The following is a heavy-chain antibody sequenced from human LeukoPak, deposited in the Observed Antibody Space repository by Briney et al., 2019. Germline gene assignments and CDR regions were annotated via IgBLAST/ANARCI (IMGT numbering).Heavy chain of an antibody. CDR2: IRYDGSNK. Sequence: GGSLRLSCAASGFTFSSYGMHWVRQAPGKGLEWVAFIRYDGSNKYYTDSVKGRFTISRDNSKNTLYLQMNSLRAEDTAVYYCAKVRWGSDNALDSWGQGTLVTGSS. J-gene: IGHJ4*02. V-gene: IGHV3-30*02. D-gene: IGHD3-16*01. CDR3: AKVRWGSDNALDS. CDR1: GFTFSSYG.